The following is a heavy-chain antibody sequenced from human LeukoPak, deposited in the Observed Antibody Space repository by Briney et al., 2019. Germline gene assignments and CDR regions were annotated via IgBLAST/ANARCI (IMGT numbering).Heavy chain of an antibody. V-gene: IGHV1-69*05. CDR3: ARGGVVQYSSSPNWFDP. CDR2: IIPIFGTA. CDR1: GGTFSSYA. D-gene: IGHD6-13*01. J-gene: IGHJ5*02. Sequence: ASVKVSCKASGGTFSSYAISWVRQAPGQGLEWMGGIIPIFGTANYAQKFQGRFTITTDESTSTAYMELSSPRSEDTAVYYCARGGVVQYSSSPNWFDPWGQGTLVPVSS.